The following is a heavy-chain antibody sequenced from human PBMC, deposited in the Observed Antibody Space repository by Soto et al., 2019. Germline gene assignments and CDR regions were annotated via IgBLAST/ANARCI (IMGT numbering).Heavy chain of an antibody. Sequence: QAQLVQSGAEVKKPGASANISCKASGYTFTRYNIHWVRQAPGQGIEWMGIIDTRGGSADYTQRFQGRVTMTRDTSTGTVYMELSSLGSDDTAVYYCARDLPRDLVRGSFDIWGQGTLVTVSS. J-gene: IGHJ3*02. CDR2: IDTRGGSA. V-gene: IGHV1-46*01. CDR3: ARDLPRDLVRGSFDI. D-gene: IGHD3-10*02. CDR1: GYTFTRYN.